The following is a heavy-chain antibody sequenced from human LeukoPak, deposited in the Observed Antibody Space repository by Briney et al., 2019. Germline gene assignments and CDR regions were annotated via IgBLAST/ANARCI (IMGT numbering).Heavy chain of an antibody. CDR1: GFTVSSNY. V-gene: IGHV3-23*01. Sequence: PGGSLRLSCAASGFTVSSNYMSWVRQAPGKGLEWVSGITGGSGTTYSAVSVRGRFSISRDDSTNTLYLHMDSLRVEDTATYYCAKGADRFGEFDYWGQGTLVSVSS. CDR3: AKGADRFGEFDY. D-gene: IGHD3-10*01. CDR2: ITGGSGTT. J-gene: IGHJ4*02.